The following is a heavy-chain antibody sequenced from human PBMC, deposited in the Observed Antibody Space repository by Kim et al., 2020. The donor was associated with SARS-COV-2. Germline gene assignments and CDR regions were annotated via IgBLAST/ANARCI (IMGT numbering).Heavy chain of an antibody. Sequence: GESLKISCKGSGYTSTSHWIGWVRQMPGRGLEWMGIIYLGDSDTRYSPTFQGQVTISLDKSINTAYLQWSSLKASDTDMYYCARAGASGVRWFDTWGQGTLVTVSS. D-gene: IGHD2-15*01. CDR1: GYTSTSHW. CDR2: IYLGDSDT. J-gene: IGHJ5*02. CDR3: ARAGASGVRWFDT. V-gene: IGHV5-51*01.